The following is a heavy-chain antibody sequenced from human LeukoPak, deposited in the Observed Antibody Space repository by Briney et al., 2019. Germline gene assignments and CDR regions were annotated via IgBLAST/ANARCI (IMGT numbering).Heavy chain of an antibody. J-gene: IGHJ4*02. CDR3: TTDGLMVRGVMHND. Sequence: GGSLRLSCAASGFTFSNAWMSWDRQAPGKGLEWVGRIKSKTDGGTTDYAAPVKGRFTISRDDSENTLFLQMNSLKTEDTAVYYCTTDGLMVRGVMHNDWGQGTLVTVSS. CDR2: IKSKTDGGTT. V-gene: IGHV3-15*01. CDR1: GFTFSNAW. D-gene: IGHD3-10*01.